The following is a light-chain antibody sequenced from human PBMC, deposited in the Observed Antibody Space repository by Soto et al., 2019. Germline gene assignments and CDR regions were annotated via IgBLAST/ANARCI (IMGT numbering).Light chain of an antibody. V-gene: IGKV1-9*01. CDR3: QQLNSYPLT. J-gene: IGKJ4*01. CDR2: AAS. CDR1: QGISSN. Sequence: DIQLTQSPSFLSASVGDRVTLTCRASQGISSNLAWYQQKPGKAPKLLIDAASTLQSGVPSRFSGSGSETEDTLTNSSLQPEDFATYYCQQLNSYPLTFGGGTKVEIK.